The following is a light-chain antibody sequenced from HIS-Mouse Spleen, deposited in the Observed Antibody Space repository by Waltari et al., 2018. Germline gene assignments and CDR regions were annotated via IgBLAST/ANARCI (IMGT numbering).Light chain of an antibody. J-gene: IGKJ5*01. CDR3: MQALQTLLIT. Sequence: DIVMTQSPLSLPVTPGEPASFSCRSSQSLLHSNGYNYLDWYLQKPGQSPQLLIYLGSNRASGVPDRFSGSGSGTDFTLKISRVEAEDVGVYYCMQALQTLLITFGQGTRLEIK. CDR2: LGS. CDR1: QSLLHSNGYNY. V-gene: IGKV2-28*01.